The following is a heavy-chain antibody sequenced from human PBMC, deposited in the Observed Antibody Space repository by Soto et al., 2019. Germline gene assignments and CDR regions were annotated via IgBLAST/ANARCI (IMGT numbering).Heavy chain of an antibody. Sequence: ASVKVSCKASGYTFTSYVISWVRQAPGQGLEWMGWISAYNGNTNYAQKLQGRVTMTTDTSTSTAYMELRSLRSDDTAVYYCARVERYSSGWYGKNAFDIWGQGTMVTVSS. V-gene: IGHV1-18*01. CDR3: ARVERYSSGWYGKNAFDI. CDR2: ISAYNGNT. D-gene: IGHD6-19*01. CDR1: GYTFTSYV. J-gene: IGHJ3*02.